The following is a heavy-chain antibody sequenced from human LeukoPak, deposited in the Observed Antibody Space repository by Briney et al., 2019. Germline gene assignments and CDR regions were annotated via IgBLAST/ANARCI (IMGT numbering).Heavy chain of an antibody. J-gene: IGHJ6*02. Sequence: ASVKVSYKPSGYTFTGYYMHGVRQAPGQGLEWMGWINPNSGGTNYAQKFQGRVTMTRDTSISTAYMELSRLRSDDTAVYYCARGDYYDSSGYHYAPLDGIDVWGQGTTVTVSS. V-gene: IGHV1-2*02. CDR1: GYTFTGYY. D-gene: IGHD3-22*01. CDR2: INPNSGGT. CDR3: ARGDYYDSSGYHYAPLDGIDV.